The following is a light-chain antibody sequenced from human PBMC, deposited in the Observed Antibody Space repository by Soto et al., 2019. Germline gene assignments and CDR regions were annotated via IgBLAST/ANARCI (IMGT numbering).Light chain of an antibody. CDR3: QQLTSYPWT. CDR2: AAS. J-gene: IGKJ1*01. Sequence: DIQLTQSPSFLSASVGDRVTITCRASQAISSYLAWFQQRPGKAPKVLIYAASTLQSGVPSRFSGSASRTEFTLTISSLQPEDFATYFCQQLTSYPWTFGQGTKVEIK. V-gene: IGKV1-9*01. CDR1: QAISSY.